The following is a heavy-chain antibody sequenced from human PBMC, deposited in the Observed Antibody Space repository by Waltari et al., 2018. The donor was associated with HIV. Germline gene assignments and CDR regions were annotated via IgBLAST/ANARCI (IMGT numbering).Heavy chain of an antibody. CDR3: VREVVVAATWWFDP. CDR1: GFTFSNYW. D-gene: IGHD2-15*01. V-gene: IGHV3-74*01. Sequence: EVQLVESGGGLVQPGGSLRPSCAASGFTFSNYWMHWVRQPPGKGLVGVLGISGDGSSTTYADAVKGRFTISRDNPKNTLYLQMNSLRVEDTAVYYCVREVVVAATWWFDPWGQGTLVTVSS. CDR2: ISGDGSST. J-gene: IGHJ5*02.